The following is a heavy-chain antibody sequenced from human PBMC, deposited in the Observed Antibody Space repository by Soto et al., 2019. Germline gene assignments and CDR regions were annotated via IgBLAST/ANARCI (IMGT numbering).Heavy chain of an antibody. Sequence: QMQLQESGSGLVKPSQTLSLTCAVSGGSVSGGGYSWSWIRQPPGKGLEWIGYIYHSGSPFYNPSLESRVTMSVERSRNHFSLKLSSVAAADTAVYYCAGTSDYSSSSFGYWGQGTLVTVSS. V-gene: IGHV4-30-2*01. CDR3: AGTSDYSSSSFGY. D-gene: IGHD6-6*01. J-gene: IGHJ4*02. CDR2: IYHSGSP. CDR1: GGSVSGGGYS.